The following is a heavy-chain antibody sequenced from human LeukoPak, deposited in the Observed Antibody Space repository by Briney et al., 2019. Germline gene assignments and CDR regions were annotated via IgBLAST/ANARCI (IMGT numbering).Heavy chain of an antibody. CDR3: AKDWPVSGDHYSPFDY. V-gene: IGHV3-23*01. CDR1: GFTFSSHA. CDR2: ISRSGTNT. J-gene: IGHJ4*02. D-gene: IGHD4-11*01. Sequence: GGSLRLSCAASGFTFSSHAMSWVRQAPGMGLEWVAAISRSGTNTFYVDSVKGRFTISRDSSKNTLHLQMDSLRAEDTAVYYCAKDWPVSGDHYSPFDYWGQGTLVTVSS.